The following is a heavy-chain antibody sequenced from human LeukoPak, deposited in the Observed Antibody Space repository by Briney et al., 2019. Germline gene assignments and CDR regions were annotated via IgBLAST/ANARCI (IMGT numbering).Heavy chain of an antibody. J-gene: IGHJ4*02. Sequence: GGSLRLSCAASGFRFDDYAMHWVRQTPGKGLEWVSGISWNSDTIGYADSVKGRFTISRDNAKNSLYLQMNSLRGEDTALYYCAKDISGTYLAALDYWGQGTLVTVSS. CDR3: AKDISGTYLAALDY. CDR1: GFRFDDYA. V-gene: IGHV3-9*01. CDR2: ISWNSDTI. D-gene: IGHD1-26*01.